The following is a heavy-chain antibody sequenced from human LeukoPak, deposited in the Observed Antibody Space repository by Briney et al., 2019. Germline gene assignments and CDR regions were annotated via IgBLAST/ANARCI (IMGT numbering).Heavy chain of an antibody. D-gene: IGHD1-26*01. Sequence: PSETLSLTCTVSGGSISSYYWSWIRQPPGKGLEWIGYIYFSGSTNYNPSLKSRVTISVDTSKNQFSLKLSSVTAADTAVYYCARYSGSYYFDYWGQGTLVTVSS. CDR1: GGSISSYY. J-gene: IGHJ4*02. V-gene: IGHV4-59*01. CDR2: IYFSGST. CDR3: ARYSGSYYFDY.